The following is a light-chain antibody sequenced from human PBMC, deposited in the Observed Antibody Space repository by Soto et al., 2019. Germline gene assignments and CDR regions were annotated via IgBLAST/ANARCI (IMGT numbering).Light chain of an antibody. CDR2: KAS. CDR3: QQLNSYPIT. V-gene: IGKV1-5*03. CDR1: QTISSW. Sequence: DIQMTQSPSTLSGSVGDRVTITCRACQTISSWLAWYQQKPGKAPKLLIYKASTLTSGVPSRFSGSGSGTEFTLTISSLQPEDFATYYCQQLNSYPITFGQGTRLEIK. J-gene: IGKJ5*01.